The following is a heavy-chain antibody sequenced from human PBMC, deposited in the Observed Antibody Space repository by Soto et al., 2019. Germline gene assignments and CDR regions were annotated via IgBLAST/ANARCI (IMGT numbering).Heavy chain of an antibody. CDR3: ASLTCSSTSCYTRLGGGWFDT. CDR2: IIPIFGTA. J-gene: IGHJ5*02. D-gene: IGHD2-2*02. V-gene: IGHV1-69*13. CDR1: GGTFSSYA. Sequence: SVKVSCKASGGTFSSYAISWVRQAPGQGLEWMGGIIPIFGTANYAQKFQGRVTITADESTSTAYMELSSLRSEDTAVYYCASLTCSSTSCYTRLGGGWFDTWGQGTLVTVSS.